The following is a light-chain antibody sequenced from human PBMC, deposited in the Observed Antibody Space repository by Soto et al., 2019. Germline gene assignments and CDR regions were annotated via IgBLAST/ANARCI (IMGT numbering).Light chain of an antibody. CDR3: QSYDISLSGWV. Sequence: QSVLTQPPSVSGAPGQRVTISCTGSSSNIGAGYDVHWYQQLPGTAPKLLIYGNSNRPSGVPDRFSGSKSGTSASLAITGLQAEDEADYDCQSYDISLSGWVFGGGTKVTVL. CDR2: GNS. V-gene: IGLV1-40*01. CDR1: SSNIGAGYD. J-gene: IGLJ3*02.